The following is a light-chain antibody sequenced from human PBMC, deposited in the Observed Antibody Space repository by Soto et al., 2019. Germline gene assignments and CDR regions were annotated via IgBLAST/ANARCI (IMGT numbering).Light chain of an antibody. CDR1: QSVSSN. CDR3: QQYNNWPVT. Sequence: EIVMTQSPATLSLSPGERATLSCRASQSVSSNLAWYQHKPGQAPRLLTYGASTRATGIPARFSGSGSGTEFTLTISSLQPEDFAVYYCQQYNNWPVTFGGGTKVDIK. V-gene: IGKV3-15*01. J-gene: IGKJ4*01. CDR2: GAS.